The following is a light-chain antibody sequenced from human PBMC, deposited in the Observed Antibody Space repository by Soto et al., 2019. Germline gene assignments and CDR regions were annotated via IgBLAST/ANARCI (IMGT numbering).Light chain of an antibody. Sequence: DIQMTHSPATLSASVGDRVTITCRASQSISSWLAWYQQKPGKAPKLLIYDASSLESGVPSRFSGSGSGTEFTLTISSLQPEDFAVYYCQHRSNWPPELSFGGGTKVDIK. CDR3: QHRSNWPPELS. CDR2: DAS. CDR1: QSISSW. V-gene: IGKV1-5*01. J-gene: IGKJ4*01.